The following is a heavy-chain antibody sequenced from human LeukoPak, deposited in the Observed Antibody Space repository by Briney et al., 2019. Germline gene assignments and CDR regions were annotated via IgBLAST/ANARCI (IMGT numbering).Heavy chain of an antibody. D-gene: IGHD3-16*01. CDR2: INHSGGT. J-gene: IGHJ6*02. Sequence: SETLSLTCAVYGGSFSGYYWSWIRQPPGKGLEWIGEINHSGGTNYNPSLKSRVTISVDTSKNQFSLKLSSVTAADTAVYYCGRFLYYYYGMDVWGQGTTVTVSS. CDR3: GRFLYYYYGMDV. CDR1: GGSFSGYY. V-gene: IGHV4-34*01.